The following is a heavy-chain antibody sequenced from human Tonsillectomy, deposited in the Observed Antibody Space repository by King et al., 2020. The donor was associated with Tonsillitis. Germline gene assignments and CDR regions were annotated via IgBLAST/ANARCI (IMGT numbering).Heavy chain of an antibody. CDR2: ISGSGFTI. Sequence: VQLVESGGGLVQPGGSLRLSCAASGFTFSSYEMNWVRQAPGKGLEWVSYISGSGFTIYYADSVKGRFTISRDNAKNSLYLQMNSLRAEDTAVYYCARVYNYYYYMDVWGKGTTVTVSS. CDR3: ARVYNYYYYMDV. J-gene: IGHJ6*03. V-gene: IGHV3-48*03. CDR1: GFTFSSYE.